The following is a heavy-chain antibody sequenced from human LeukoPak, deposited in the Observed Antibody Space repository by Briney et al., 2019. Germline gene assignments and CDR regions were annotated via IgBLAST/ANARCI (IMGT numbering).Heavy chain of an antibody. CDR3: AREGGPYRPLDY. J-gene: IGHJ4*02. CDR2: VNLQGST. V-gene: IGHV4-4*02. Sequence: SGTLSLTCGVSGGSVTSTNYWTWVRQPPGKGLEWIGEVNLQGSTNYNPSLMGRVAISVDMSENHITLQLTSVTAADTAVYYCAREGGPYRPLDYSGQGTLVTVSS. CDR1: GGSVTSTNY.